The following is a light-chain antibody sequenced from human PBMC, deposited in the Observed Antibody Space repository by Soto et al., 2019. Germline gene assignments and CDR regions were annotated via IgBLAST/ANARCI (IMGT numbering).Light chain of an antibody. Sequence: QSVLTQPPSVSAAPGQKVTISCSGSSSNIGNHDVSWYQQFPGTAPKLLIYDNNKRPSGIPDRFSGSKSGTSATLDITGLQTGDEGDYYCETWDTRLNTGGAFGPWTKLTVL. CDR2: DNN. V-gene: IGLV1-51*01. CDR3: ETWDTRLNTGGA. J-gene: IGLJ1*01. CDR1: SSNIGNHD.